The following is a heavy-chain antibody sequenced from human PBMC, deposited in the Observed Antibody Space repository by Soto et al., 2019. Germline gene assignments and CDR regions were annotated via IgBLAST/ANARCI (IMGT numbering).Heavy chain of an antibody. V-gene: IGHV4-34*01. CDR2: INDRGSH. J-gene: IGHJ5*02. CDR3: ARGLAPTIFGTVPTPNWFDT. Sequence: PXETLSLTCGVYGGSFSGYTWSWLRQSPGKGLDWLAEINDRGSHKYNPFLRGRLTISLDTSKNQFSLRLSYVTSAETAVYYCARGLAPTIFGTVPTPNWFDTWGQGTQVTVSS. D-gene: IGHD3-3*01. CDR1: GGSFSGYT.